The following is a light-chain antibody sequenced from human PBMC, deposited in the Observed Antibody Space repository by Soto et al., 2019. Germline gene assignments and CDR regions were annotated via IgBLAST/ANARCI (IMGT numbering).Light chain of an antibody. CDR1: SSNIGSNY. V-gene: IGLV1-47*02. CDR3: AAWDDSLSGPV. J-gene: IGLJ1*01. CDR2: SNN. Sequence: QSVLTQPPSASGTPGQRGTISCSGSSSNIGSNYVYWYQQLPGTAPKLLIYSNNQRPSGVPDRFSGSKSGTSASLAISGRRSEDEADYYCAAWDDSLSGPVFGTGTKLTVL.